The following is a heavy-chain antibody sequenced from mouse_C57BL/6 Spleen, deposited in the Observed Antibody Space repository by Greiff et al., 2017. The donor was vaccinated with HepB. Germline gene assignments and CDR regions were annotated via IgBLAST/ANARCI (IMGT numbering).Heavy chain of an antibody. Sequence: QVQLQQPGAELVMPGASVKLSCKASGYTFTSYWMHWVKQRPGQGLEWIGEIDPSDSYTNYNQKFKGKSTLTVDKSSSTAYMQLSSLTSEDSAVYYCERKDYGSSYWHFDVWGTGTTVTVSS. CDR1: GYTFTSYW. J-gene: IGHJ1*03. D-gene: IGHD1-1*01. CDR3: ERKDYGSSYWHFDV. CDR2: IDPSDSYT. V-gene: IGHV1-69*01.